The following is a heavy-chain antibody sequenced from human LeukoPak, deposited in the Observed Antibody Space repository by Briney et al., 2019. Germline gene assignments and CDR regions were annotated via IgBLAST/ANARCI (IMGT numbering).Heavy chain of an antibody. V-gene: IGHV4-34*01. D-gene: IGHD1-26*01. CDR1: GGSFSGYY. J-gene: IGHJ4*02. CDR3: ARGLWELPYYFDY. CDR2: INHSGST. Sequence: RASETLSLTCAVYGGSFSGYYWSWIREPPGKGLEWIGEINHSGSTNHNPSLKSRVTISVDTSKNQFSLKLSSVTAADTAVYYCARGLWELPYYFDYWGQGTLVTVSS.